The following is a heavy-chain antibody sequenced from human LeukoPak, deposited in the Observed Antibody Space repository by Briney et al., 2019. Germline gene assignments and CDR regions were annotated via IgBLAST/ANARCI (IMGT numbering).Heavy chain of an antibody. D-gene: IGHD2-2*01. J-gene: IGHJ4*02. CDR1: GGSISSSVYF. V-gene: IGHV4-39*01. CDR3: ARHKVGSATVPAASFDY. Sequence: SETLPLTCTVSGGSISSSVYFWGWIRQPPGNGLEWIGSIYYSGSTYQNPSLRSRLTASVDTSRNQFSLRLRSVTAADTAMYYCARHKVGSATVPAASFDYWGQGILVTVSS. CDR2: IYYSGST.